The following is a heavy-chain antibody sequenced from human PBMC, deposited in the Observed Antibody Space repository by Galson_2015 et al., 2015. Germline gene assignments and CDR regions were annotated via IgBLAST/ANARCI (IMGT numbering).Heavy chain of an antibody. CDR1: GFTFSSYS. CDR2: ISSSSSTI. D-gene: IGHD3-10*01. J-gene: IGHJ4*02. Sequence: SLRLSCAASGFTFSSYSMNWIRQAPGKGLEWVSYISSSSSTIYYADSVKGRFTISRDNSKSTVYLQMNSLRVEDTAVYYCAKGGMGVRFDYWGQGTLVTVSS. V-gene: IGHV3-48*01. CDR3: AKGGMGVRFDY.